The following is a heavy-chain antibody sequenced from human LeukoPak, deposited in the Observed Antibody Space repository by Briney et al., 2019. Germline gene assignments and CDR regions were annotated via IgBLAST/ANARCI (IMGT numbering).Heavy chain of an antibody. V-gene: IGHV1-2*06. CDR3: ARPMRGDGYNFQYFQH. CDR1: GYTFTGYY. CDR2: INSNSGGT. D-gene: IGHD5-24*01. Sequence: ASVKVSCKASGYTFTGYYMHWVRQAPGQGLEWMGRINSNSGGTNYAQKFQGRVTMTRDTSISTAYMELSRLRSDDTAVYYCARPMRGDGYNFQYFQHWGQGTLVTVSS. J-gene: IGHJ1*01.